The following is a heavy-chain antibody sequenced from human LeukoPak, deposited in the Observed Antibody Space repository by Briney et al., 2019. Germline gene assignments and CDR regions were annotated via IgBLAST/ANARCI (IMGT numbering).Heavy chain of an antibody. J-gene: IGHJ6*02. CDR2: ISWNSGSI. Sequence: GGSLRLSCAASGFTFDDYAMHWVRQAPGKGLEWVAGISWNSGSIGYADSVKGRFTISRDNAKNSLYLQMNSLRAEDTALYYCAKDTAAGTYDYYYGMDVWGQGTTVTVSS. CDR3: AKDTAAGTYDYYYGMDV. D-gene: IGHD6-13*01. V-gene: IGHV3-9*01. CDR1: GFTFDDYA.